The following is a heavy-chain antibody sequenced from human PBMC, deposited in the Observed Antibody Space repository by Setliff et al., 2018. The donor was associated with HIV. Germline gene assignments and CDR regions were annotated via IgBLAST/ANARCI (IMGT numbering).Heavy chain of an antibody. CDR2: SDAEEGES. Sequence: ASVKVSCKVSGYPLSELSIHWVRQAPGKGLEWMGGSDAEEGESVYAQKFQDRVTMTEDRSTDTAYMELSSLRSEDTAVYYCATVPLGDWSFDSWGQGTLVTVSS. CDR3: ATVPLGDWSFDS. D-gene: IGHD3-9*01. V-gene: IGHV1-24*01. J-gene: IGHJ4*02. CDR1: GYPLSELS.